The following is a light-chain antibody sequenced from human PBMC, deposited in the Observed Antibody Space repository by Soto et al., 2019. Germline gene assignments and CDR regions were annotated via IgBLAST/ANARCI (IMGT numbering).Light chain of an antibody. V-gene: IGKV3-20*01. CDR1: QSVSSGY. CDR3: QQHGSSPLT. CDR2: GAS. J-gene: IGKJ4*01. Sequence: EIILTQSQDTLSLSPGESAALSCLASQSVSSGYLAWYQQKPGQAPRLLIYGASSRATGIPDRFSGSGSGTDFTLTISRLEPEDFAVYYCQQHGSSPLTFGGGTKVDI.